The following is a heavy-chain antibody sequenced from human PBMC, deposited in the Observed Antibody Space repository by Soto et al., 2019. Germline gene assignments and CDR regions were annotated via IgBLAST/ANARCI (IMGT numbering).Heavy chain of an antibody. V-gene: IGHV4-39*01. CDR1: GGSISSSSYY. CDR3: VPLYRYSGYDKPATTFDY. CDR2: IYYSGST. J-gene: IGHJ4*02. Sequence: QLQLQESGPGLVKPSETLSLTCTVSGGSISSSSYYWGWIRQPPGKGLEWIGSIYYSGSTYYNPSLKSRVTISVDTSKTQFSLKLSSVTAADTAVYYCVPLYRYSGYDKPATTFDYWGQGTLVTVSS. D-gene: IGHD5-12*01.